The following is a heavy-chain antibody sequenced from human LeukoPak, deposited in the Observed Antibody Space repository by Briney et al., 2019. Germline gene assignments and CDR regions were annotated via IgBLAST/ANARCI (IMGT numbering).Heavy chain of an antibody. CDR1: GFTFSSYA. CDR3: ARESGYSSGWYGAFDI. CDR2: ISYDGSNK. J-gene: IGHJ3*02. D-gene: IGHD6-19*01. Sequence: GGSLRLSCAASGFTFSSYAMHWVRQAPGKGLEWVAVISYDGSNKYYADSVKGRFTISRDNSKNTLYLQMNSLRAEDTAVYYCARESGYSSGWYGAFDIWGQGTMVTVSP. V-gene: IGHV3-30-3*01.